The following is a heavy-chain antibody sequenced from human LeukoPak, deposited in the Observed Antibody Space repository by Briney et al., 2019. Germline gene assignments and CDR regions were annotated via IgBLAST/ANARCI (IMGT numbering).Heavy chain of an antibody. CDR3: VRLVGGDIDY. CDR1: GGSVNNAAYY. D-gene: IGHD5-12*01. CDR2: IDYRGRT. J-gene: IGHJ4*02. Sequence: SQTLSLTCTVSGGSVNNAAYYWSWIRQHPGKGLEWIGHIDYRGRTNYNPSLKSRVTISVDTSENQFSLQLNSVTPEDTAVYYCVRLVGGDIDYWGQGTLVTVSS. V-gene: IGHV4-31*03.